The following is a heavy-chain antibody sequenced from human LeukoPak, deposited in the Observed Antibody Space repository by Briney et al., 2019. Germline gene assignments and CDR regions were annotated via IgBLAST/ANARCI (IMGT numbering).Heavy chain of an antibody. CDR1: GGSFSGYY. CDR2: INHSGST. D-gene: IGHD3-3*01. J-gene: IGHJ4*02. CDR3: ARGSQYYDFWSGYYTTNFDY. V-gene: IGHV4-34*01. Sequence: PSETLSLTCAVYGGSFSGYYWSWIRQPPGKGLEWIGEINHSGSTNYNPSLKCRVTISVDTSKNQFSLKLSSVTAADTAVYYCARGSQYYDFWSGYYTTNFDYWGQGTLVTVSS.